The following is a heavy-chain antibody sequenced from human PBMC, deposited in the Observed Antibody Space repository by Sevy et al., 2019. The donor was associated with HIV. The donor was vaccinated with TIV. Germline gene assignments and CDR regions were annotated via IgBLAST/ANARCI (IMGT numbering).Heavy chain of an antibody. V-gene: IGHV3-49*03. CDR3: TRGRRVYADYGVDY. D-gene: IGHD4-17*01. J-gene: IGHJ4*02. CDR2: IRSEVYGGTT. Sequence: GGSLRLSCTASGFTFGEYSMSWFRQAPGKGLEWVSFIRSEVYGGTTEYAASVRGRFTISGDDSKSIAYLQMSSLKPEDTAVYYCTRGRRVYADYGVDYWGQGTLVTVSS. CDR1: GFTFGEYS.